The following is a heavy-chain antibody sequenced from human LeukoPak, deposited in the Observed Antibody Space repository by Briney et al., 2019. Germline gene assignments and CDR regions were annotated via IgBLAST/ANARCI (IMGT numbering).Heavy chain of an antibody. CDR2: IYTSGST. V-gene: IGHV4-61*02. Sequence: PSQTLSLTCTVSGGSISSGSYYWSWIRQPAGKGLEWIGRIYTSGSTNYNPSLKSRVTISVDTSKNQFSLKLSSVTAADTAVYYCARGTGIAMATSRYFDLWGRGTLVTVSP. J-gene: IGHJ2*01. D-gene: IGHD6-19*01. CDR3: ARGTGIAMATSRYFDL. CDR1: GGSISSGSYY.